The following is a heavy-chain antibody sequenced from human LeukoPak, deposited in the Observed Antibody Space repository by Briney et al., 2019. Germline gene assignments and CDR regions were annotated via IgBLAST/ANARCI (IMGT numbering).Heavy chain of an antibody. Sequence: GESLRLSCAASGFTFGVNYMTWSRQAPGRGLEPLSFISPTGDIIKYVDSVKGRFTISRDNAKSSMYLEMNSLRAEDTAVYYCAREHWAAPDHWGQGTLVTVSP. J-gene: IGHJ4*02. CDR2: ISPTGDII. V-gene: IGHV3-11*01. CDR1: GFTFGVNY. D-gene: IGHD3-16*01. CDR3: AREHWAAPDH.